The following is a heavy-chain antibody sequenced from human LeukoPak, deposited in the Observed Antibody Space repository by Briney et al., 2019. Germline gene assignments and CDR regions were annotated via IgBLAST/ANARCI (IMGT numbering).Heavy chain of an antibody. D-gene: IGHD5-24*01. CDR1: GYSFTNYW. CDR3: ARLPVRGEGYKLDY. CDR2: VYPGDSDT. J-gene: IGHJ4*02. Sequence: GESLKISFKGSGYSFTNYWIGWVRQMPGKGLGWMGIVYPGDSDTIYSPSFQGQVTISTDRSSTTAYLQWSSLKASDTAMYYCARLPVRGEGYKLDYWGQGTLVTVSS. V-gene: IGHV5-51*01.